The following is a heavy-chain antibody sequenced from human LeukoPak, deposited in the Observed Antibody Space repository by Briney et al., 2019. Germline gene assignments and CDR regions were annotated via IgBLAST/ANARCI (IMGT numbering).Heavy chain of an antibody. Sequence: GGSLRLSCAVSGFIFSDYGFHWVRQAPGKGLEWVAVTRFDGSIKQYADSVKGRFTISRDDSKNTLYLQMNFLKSEDTAVYYCARWGGTRQYYFDYWGQETLVTVSS. CDR3: ARWGGTRQYYFDY. D-gene: IGHD1-1*01. CDR2: TRFDGSIK. CDR1: GFIFSDYG. J-gene: IGHJ4*02. V-gene: IGHV3-33*01.